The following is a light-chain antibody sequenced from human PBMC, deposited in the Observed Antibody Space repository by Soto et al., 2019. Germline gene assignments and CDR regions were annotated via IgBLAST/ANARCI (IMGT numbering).Light chain of an antibody. CDR2: DAS. J-gene: IGKJ1*01. CDR3: QQYNTYPWT. Sequence: EIVLTQSPGTLSLSPGESATLSCRASQSVGRNYLAWFQHKPDQAPRLLIYDASNRATGVPDRFSGSGSGTDFTLSVTRLEPEDFAIYYCQQYNTYPWTFGQGTRVEIK. CDR1: QSVGRNY. V-gene: IGKV3-20*01.